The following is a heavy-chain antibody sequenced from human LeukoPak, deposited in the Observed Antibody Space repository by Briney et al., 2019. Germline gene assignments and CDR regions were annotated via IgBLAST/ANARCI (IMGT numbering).Heavy chain of an antibody. D-gene: IGHD3-10*01. J-gene: IGHJ4*02. Sequence: GGSLRLSCAASGFTFNFYWMGWVRQAPGKGLEWVANIKEDASEKFYVDSVKGRFIISRDNSKNTLYLQMNSLRAEDTAVYYCAKRASGSGTSLYYFDYWGQGTLVTVSS. CDR3: AKRASGSGTSLYYFDY. V-gene: IGHV3-7*05. CDR1: GFTFNFYW. CDR2: IKEDASEK.